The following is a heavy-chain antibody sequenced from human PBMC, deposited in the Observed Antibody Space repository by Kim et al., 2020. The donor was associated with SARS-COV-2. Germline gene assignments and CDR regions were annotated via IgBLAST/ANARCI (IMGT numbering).Heavy chain of an antibody. D-gene: IGHD5-18*01. Sequence: NPTLRSRVTISVDTSKNQFYLKLSSVTAADTAVYYCARHGDTAMVTPDYWGQGTLVTVSS. CDR3: ARHGDTAMVTPDY. J-gene: IGHJ4*02. V-gene: IGHV4-39*01.